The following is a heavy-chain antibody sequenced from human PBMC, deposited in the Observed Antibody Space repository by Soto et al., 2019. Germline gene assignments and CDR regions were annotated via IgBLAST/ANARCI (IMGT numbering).Heavy chain of an antibody. V-gene: IGHV1-46*01. Sequence: XSVKFSCKGSGYGSTSHFRHCGRQAPGQGLEWMGVFDPGGVATNSAQKFQGRLTMTRDTSTSTVYMDLTSLGSDDTALYYCARVSRGAFHIWGPGTLVTVSS. J-gene: IGHJ3*02. CDR1: GYGSTSHF. CDR2: FDPGGVAT. CDR3: ARVSRGAFHI.